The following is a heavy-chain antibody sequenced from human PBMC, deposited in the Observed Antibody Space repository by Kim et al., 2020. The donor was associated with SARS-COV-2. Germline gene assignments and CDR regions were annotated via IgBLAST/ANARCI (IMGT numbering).Heavy chain of an antibody. V-gene: IGHV2-70*01. Sequence: STSLKTRLTISKDTSKNQVVLTMTNMDPVDTATYYCARMGLRGGYWYFDLWGRGTLVTVSS. J-gene: IGHJ2*01. CDR3: ARMGLRGGYWYFDL. D-gene: IGHD4-17*01.